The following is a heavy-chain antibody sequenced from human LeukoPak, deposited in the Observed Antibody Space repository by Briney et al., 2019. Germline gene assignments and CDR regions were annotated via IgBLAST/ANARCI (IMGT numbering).Heavy chain of an antibody. CDR2: ISGSGGTT. D-gene: IGHD4-17*01. V-gene: IGHV3-23*01. J-gene: IGHJ3*02. Sequence: GGSLRLSCAASEFTFSSFAMSWVRQAPGKGLEWLSAISGSGGTTYYADSVKGRFTISRDNSKNTLYLQMNSLRSEDTAVYYCARDLYGDYVPDAFDIWGQGTMVTVSS. CDR1: EFTFSSFA. CDR3: ARDLYGDYVPDAFDI.